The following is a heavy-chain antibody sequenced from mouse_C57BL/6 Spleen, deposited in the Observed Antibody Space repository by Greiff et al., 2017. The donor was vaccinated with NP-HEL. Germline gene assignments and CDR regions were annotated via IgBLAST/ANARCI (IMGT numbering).Heavy chain of an antibody. CDR3: ARGSAGITTVVATDYFDY. Sequence: QVQLKQSGAELMKPGASVKLSCKATGYTFTGYWIEWVKQRPRHGLEWIGEILPGSGSTNYNEKFKGKATFTADTSSNTAYMQLSSLTTEDSAIYYCARGSAGITTVVATDYFDYWGQGTTLTVSS. CDR1: GYTFTGYW. V-gene: IGHV1-9*01. J-gene: IGHJ2*01. D-gene: IGHD1-1*01. CDR2: ILPGSGST.